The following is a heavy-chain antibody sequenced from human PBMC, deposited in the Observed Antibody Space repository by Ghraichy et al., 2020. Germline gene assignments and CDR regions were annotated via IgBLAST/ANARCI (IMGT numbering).Heavy chain of an antibody. CDR2: IKQDGSEK. CDR3: ARLVVVAATHGDSFDY. V-gene: IGHV3-7*01. Sequence: VANIKQDGSEKYYVDSVKGRFTISRDNAKNSLYLQMNSLRAEDTAVYYCARLVVVAATHGDSFDYWGQVTLVTVSS. J-gene: IGHJ4*02. D-gene: IGHD2-15*01.